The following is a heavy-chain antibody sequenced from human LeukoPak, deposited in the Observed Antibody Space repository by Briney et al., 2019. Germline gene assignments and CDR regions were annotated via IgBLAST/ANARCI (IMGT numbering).Heavy chain of an antibody. J-gene: IGHJ5*02. D-gene: IGHD1-1*01. Sequence: PSETLSLTCTVFGGSISSSSYYWGWIRQPPGKGLEWIGSIYYSGSTYYNPSLKSRVTISVDTSKNQFSLKLSSVTAADTAVYYCARGTMGVDPWGQGTLVTVSS. CDR2: IYYSGST. V-gene: IGHV4-39*01. CDR1: GGSISSSSYY. CDR3: ARGTMGVDP.